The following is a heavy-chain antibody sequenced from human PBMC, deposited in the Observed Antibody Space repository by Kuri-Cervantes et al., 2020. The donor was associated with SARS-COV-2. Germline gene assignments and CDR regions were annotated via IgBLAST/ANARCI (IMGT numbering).Heavy chain of an antibody. CDR3: VRDGDHWNFDY. J-gene: IGHJ4*02. CDR2: INPDGSYT. CDR1: GFTFSGHW. Sequence: GESLKISCAASGFTFSGHWIHWVRQAPGKGLVWVSRINPDGSYTNNADSVKGRFTLSRDNAKNMLFLQMNSLRAEDTAVYYCVRDGDHWNFDYWGQGTLVNCSS. D-gene: IGHD1-1*01. V-gene: IGHV3-74*01.